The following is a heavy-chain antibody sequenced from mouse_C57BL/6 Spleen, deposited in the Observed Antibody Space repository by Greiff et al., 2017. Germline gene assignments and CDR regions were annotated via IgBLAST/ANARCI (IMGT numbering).Heavy chain of an antibody. J-gene: IGHJ2*01. CDR2: IDPSDSET. CDR1: GYTFTSYW. Sequence: VQLQQPGAELVRPGSSVKLSCKASGYTFTSYWMHWVKQRPIQGLEWIGNIDPSDSETHYNQKFKDKATLTVDKSSSTTYMQLSSVASEESAVYYCVAFDCWGQGTTLTGSS. CDR3: VAFDC. V-gene: IGHV1-52*01.